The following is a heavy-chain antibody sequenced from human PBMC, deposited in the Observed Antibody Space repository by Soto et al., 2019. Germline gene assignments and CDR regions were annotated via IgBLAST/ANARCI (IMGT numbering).Heavy chain of an antibody. V-gene: IGHV3-15*01. CDR3: TLTTVTTIFFPFASGSGDY. CDR2: IKSKTDGGTT. Sequence: PGGSLRLSCAASGFTFSNAWMSWVRQAPGKGLEWVGRIKSKTDGGTTDYAAPVKGRFTISRDDSKNTLYLQMNSLKTEDTAVYYCTLTTVTTIFFPFASGSGDYWGQGTLVTVSS. D-gene: IGHD4-17*01. J-gene: IGHJ4*02. CDR1: GFTFSNAW.